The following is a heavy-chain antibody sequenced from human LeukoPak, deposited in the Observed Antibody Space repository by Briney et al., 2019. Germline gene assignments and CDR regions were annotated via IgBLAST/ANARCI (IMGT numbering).Heavy chain of an antibody. Sequence: GGSLRLSCVASGFTFSSHGMNWVRQAPGKGLEWVSGITSGTRTYYADSVKGRFTISRDNSNNTLFLQMNSLRAEDTAVYYCVKGGWCDDWGQGTLVTVSS. J-gene: IGHJ5*02. CDR3: VKGGWCDD. CDR1: GFTFSSHG. V-gene: IGHV3-23*01. D-gene: IGHD3-16*01. CDR2: ITSGTRT.